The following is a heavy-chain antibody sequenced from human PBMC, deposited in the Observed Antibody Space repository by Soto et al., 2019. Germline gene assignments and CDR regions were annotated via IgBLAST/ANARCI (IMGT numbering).Heavy chain of an antibody. CDR3: AKGRHSSGWWAGVDY. J-gene: IGHJ4*02. CDR1: GFTFSSYA. D-gene: IGHD6-19*01. V-gene: IGHV3-23*01. CDR2: ISGSGGST. Sequence: EVPLLESGGGLVQPGGSLRLSCAASGFTFSSYAMSWVRQAPGKGLEWVSAISGSGGSTYYADSVKGRFTISRDNSKNTLYLQMNSLRAEDTAVYYCAKGRHSSGWWAGVDYWGQGTLVTVSS.